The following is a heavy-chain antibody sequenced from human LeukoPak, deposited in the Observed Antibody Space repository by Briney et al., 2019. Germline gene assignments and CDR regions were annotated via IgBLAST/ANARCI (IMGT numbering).Heavy chain of an antibody. CDR2: IYSGGST. Sequence: GGSLRLSCAASGFTVSSNYMSWVRQAPGKGLEWVSVIYSGGSTYYADSVKGRFTISRDNSKNTPYLQMNSLRAEDTAVYYCARVLLWFGVYYFDYWGPGTLVTVSS. D-gene: IGHD3-10*01. CDR3: ARVLLWFGVYYFDY. J-gene: IGHJ4*02. CDR1: GFTVSSNY. V-gene: IGHV3-66*01.